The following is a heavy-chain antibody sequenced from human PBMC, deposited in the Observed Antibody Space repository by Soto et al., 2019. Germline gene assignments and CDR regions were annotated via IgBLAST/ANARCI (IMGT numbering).Heavy chain of an antibody. V-gene: IGHV4-31*03. J-gene: IGHJ3*02. CDR3: ARDYYDSSGYYSQADAFDI. CDR1: GGSISSGGYY. D-gene: IGHD3-22*01. CDR2: IYYSGST. Sequence: QVQLQESGPGLVKPSQTLSLTCTVSGGSISSGGYYWSWIRQHPGKGLEWIGYIYYSGSTYYNPSLKRRVTISVDTSKNQFSLKLSSVTAADTAVYYCARDYYDSSGYYSQADAFDIWGQGTMVTVSS.